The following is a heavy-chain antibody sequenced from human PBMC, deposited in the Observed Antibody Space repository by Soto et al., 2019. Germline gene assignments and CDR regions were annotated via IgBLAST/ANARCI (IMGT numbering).Heavy chain of an antibody. CDR1: GGTFSSYA. Sequence: SVKVSCKTSGGTFSSYAITWVRRAPGQGLEWMGRIIPILDKANYAQKFQGRVTLTADKYTSTAYMELSSLRSEDTAVYFCTRDYYDSSGYYPKFDYWGQGTLVTVSS. CDR2: IIPILDKA. J-gene: IGHJ4*02. CDR3: TRDYYDSSGYYPKFDY. V-gene: IGHV1-69*04. D-gene: IGHD3-22*01.